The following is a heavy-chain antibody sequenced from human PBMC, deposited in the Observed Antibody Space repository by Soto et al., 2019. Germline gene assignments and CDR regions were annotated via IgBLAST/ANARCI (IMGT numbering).Heavy chain of an antibody. Sequence: XGPTLVTPTQTLALTGTFSGFSLSTSGMRVSCIRQPPGKALEWLARIDWDDDKFYSTSLKTRLTISKDTSKNQVVLTMTNMDPVDTATYYCERMGYDSSGYYWGQGTLVTVPS. CDR1: GFSLSTSGMR. CDR3: ERMGYDSSGYY. CDR2: IDWDDDK. D-gene: IGHD3-22*01. J-gene: IGHJ4*02. V-gene: IGHV2-70*04.